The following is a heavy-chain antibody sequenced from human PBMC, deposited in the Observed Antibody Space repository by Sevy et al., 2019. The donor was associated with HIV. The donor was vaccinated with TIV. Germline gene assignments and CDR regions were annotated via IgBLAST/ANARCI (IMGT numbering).Heavy chain of an antibody. V-gene: IGHV3-23*01. CDR2: ISGSGGST. CDR1: GFTFSSYS. J-gene: IGHJ4*02. Sequence: GGSLRLSCAASGFTFSSYSMNWVRQAPGKGLEWVSAISGSGGSTYYADSVKGRFTISRDNSKNTLYLQMNSLRAEDTAVYYCAKVGGYSYGTFDYWGQGTLVTVSS. D-gene: IGHD5-18*01. CDR3: AKVGGYSYGTFDY.